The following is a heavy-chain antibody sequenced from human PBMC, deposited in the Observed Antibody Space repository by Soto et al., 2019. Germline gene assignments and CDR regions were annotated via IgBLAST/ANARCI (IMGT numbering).Heavy chain of an antibody. CDR3: AKPRVAGRPSFDY. D-gene: IGHD6-19*01. CDR2: ISGRSDII. J-gene: IGHJ4*02. CDR1: AFPLNTYA. V-gene: IGHV3-23*01. Sequence: PGGSLRLSCVASAFPLNTYAMSWVRQLPGQGLDWVSSISGRSDIIFYADSIQGRFTISRDNSKTTLYLQMNSLRADDTAIYYCAKPRVAGRPSFDYWGQGALVTVSS.